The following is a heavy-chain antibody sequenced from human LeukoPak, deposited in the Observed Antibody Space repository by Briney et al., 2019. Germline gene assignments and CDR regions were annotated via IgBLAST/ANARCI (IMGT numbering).Heavy chain of an antibody. CDR2: IYPGDSDT. CDR1: GYSFTSYW. J-gene: IGHJ1*01. Sequence: GESLKISCKGSGYSFTSYWISWVRQMPGKGLEWMGVIYPGDSDTRYSPSFQGQVTISADKSISTAYLQWSSLKASDTAMYYCARAVAGAPEYFQHWGQGTLVTVSS. D-gene: IGHD6-19*01. CDR3: ARAVAGAPEYFQH. V-gene: IGHV5-51*01.